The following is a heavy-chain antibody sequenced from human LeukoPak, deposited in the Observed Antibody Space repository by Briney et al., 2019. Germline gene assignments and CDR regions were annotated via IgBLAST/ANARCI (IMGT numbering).Heavy chain of an antibody. CDR2: IKQDGSEK. Sequence: GGSLRLSCAASGFTFSSYWMSWVRQAPGKGLEWVANIKQDGSEKYYVDSVKGRFTISRDNAKNSLYLQMNSLRAEDTAVYYCARDFGYDSSGYSPPCGHWYFDLWGRGTLVTVSS. CDR3: ARDFGYDSSGYSPPCGHWYFDL. J-gene: IGHJ2*01. D-gene: IGHD3-22*01. CDR1: GFTFSSYW. V-gene: IGHV3-7*01.